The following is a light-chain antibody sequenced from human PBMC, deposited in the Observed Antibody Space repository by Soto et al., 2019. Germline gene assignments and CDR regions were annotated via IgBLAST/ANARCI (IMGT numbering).Light chain of an antibody. Sequence: QSVLTQPPSASGTPGQRVSISCSGSRSNIGTNTVNWYQQFPGTAPKLLIFSSYPRLSGVPDRFSASRSGASASLAISGLQSEDEADYYCAAWDDSLDAYVFGSGTKLTVL. J-gene: IGLJ1*01. CDR3: AAWDDSLDAYV. CDR2: SSY. CDR1: RSNIGTNT. V-gene: IGLV1-44*01.